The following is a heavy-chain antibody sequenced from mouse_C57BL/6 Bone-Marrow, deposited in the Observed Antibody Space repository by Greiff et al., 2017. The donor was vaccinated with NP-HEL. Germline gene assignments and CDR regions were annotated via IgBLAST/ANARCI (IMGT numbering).Heavy chain of an antibody. D-gene: IGHD2-1*01. CDR2: IYPGSGST. CDR1: GYTFTSYW. Sequence: VQLQQSGAELARPGASVKLSCKASGYTFTSYWITWVKQRPGQGLEWIGDIYPGSGSTNYNEKFKSKATLTVDTSSSTAYMQLSSLTSEDSAVYYCDLLWSGRFDYWGQGTTLTVSS. V-gene: IGHV1-55*01. J-gene: IGHJ2*01. CDR3: DLLWSGRFDY.